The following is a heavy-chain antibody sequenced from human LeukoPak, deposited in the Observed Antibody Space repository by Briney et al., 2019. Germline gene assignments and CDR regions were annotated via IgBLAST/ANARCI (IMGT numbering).Heavy chain of an antibody. D-gene: IGHD3-9*01. V-gene: IGHV4-4*07. Sequence: SETLSLTCTVSGGSISSYYWSWIRQPAGKGLEWIGRIYTSGSTNYNPSLKSRVTMSVDTSKNQFSLKLSSVTAADTAVYYCARDAYDILTGYIYYFDYWGQGTLVTVSS. CDR3: ARDAYDILTGYIYYFDY. J-gene: IGHJ4*02. CDR1: GGSISSYY. CDR2: IYTSGST.